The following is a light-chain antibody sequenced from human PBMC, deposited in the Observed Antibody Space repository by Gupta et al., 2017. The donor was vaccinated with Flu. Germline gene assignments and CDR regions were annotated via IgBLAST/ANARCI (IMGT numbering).Light chain of an antibody. J-gene: IGKJ2*03. CDR2: GPS. CDR3: QQYYSRPPYS. V-gene: IGKV3-15*01. Sequence: EIVLTQSPATLSLSPGERVTLSCRASQSISNLLAWYQQKPGQPPRLLIYGPSTRGTGIPARFSVSGSGTDFTLTISSLQSEDFAVYYCQQYYSRPPYSFGQGTKLEIK. CDR1: QSISNL.